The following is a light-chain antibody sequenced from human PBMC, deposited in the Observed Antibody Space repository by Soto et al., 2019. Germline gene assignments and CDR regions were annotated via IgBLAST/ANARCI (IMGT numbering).Light chain of an antibody. V-gene: IGKV3-20*01. CDR1: QSVSSSY. CDR2: GAS. J-gene: IGKJ1*01. Sequence: IVLPQSPATVPASPGERATLSCRASQSVSSSYLAWYQQKPGQAPRLLIYGASSRATGIPDRFSGSGSGTDFTLTISRLEPEDFAVYYCQQYGSSPRTFGQGTKVDIK. CDR3: QQYGSSPRT.